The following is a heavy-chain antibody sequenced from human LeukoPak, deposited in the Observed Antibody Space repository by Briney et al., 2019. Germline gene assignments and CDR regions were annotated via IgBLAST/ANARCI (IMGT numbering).Heavy chain of an antibody. CDR2: IKQDGSEK. Sequence: PGGSLRLSCAASGFTFSSYWMSWVRQAPGKGLEWVANIKQDGSEKYYVDSVKGRFTISRDNAKNSLYLQMNSLRAEDTAVYYCARQVSYSSGWYGGYYYYYMDVWGKGTTVTVSS. J-gene: IGHJ6*03. CDR1: GFTFSSYW. V-gene: IGHV3-7*01. D-gene: IGHD6-19*01. CDR3: ARQVSYSSGWYGGYYYYYMDV.